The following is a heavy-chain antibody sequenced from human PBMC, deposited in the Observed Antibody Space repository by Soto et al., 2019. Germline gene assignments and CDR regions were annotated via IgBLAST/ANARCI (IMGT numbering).Heavy chain of an antibody. Sequence: QVQLVQSGAEVKKPGSSVKVSCKASGGTFSSYTISWVRQAPGQGLEWMGRIIPILGIANYAQKFQGRVTITADKSTSTAYMELSSLRSEDTAVYYCARDPDPYARSYWYFDLWGRGTLVTVSS. J-gene: IGHJ2*01. D-gene: IGHD4-17*01. CDR2: IIPILGIA. V-gene: IGHV1-69*08. CDR1: GGTFSSYT. CDR3: ARDPDPYARSYWYFDL.